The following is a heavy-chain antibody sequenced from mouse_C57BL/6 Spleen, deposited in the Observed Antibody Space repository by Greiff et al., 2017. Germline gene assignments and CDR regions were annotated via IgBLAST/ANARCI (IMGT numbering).Heavy chain of an antibody. Sequence: QVQLQQPGAELVKPGASVKMSCKASGYTFTSYWITWVKQRPGQGLEWIGDLYPGSGSTNYNEKFKSKATLTVDTSSSTAYMQLSILTSEYSAVYYCASPAYYRNFDYWGQGTTRTVSS. V-gene: IGHV1-55*01. CDR2: LYPGSGST. J-gene: IGHJ2*01. CDR3: ASPAYYRNFDY. CDR1: GYTFTSYW. D-gene: IGHD2-10*01.